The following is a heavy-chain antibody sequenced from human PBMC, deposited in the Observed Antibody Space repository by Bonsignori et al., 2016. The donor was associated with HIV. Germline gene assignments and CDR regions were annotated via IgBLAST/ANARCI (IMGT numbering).Heavy chain of an antibody. J-gene: IGHJ2*01. D-gene: IGHD3-3*01. CDR1: GFTFGDYA. CDR2: IRSKAYGGTT. V-gene: IGHV3-49*04. Sequence: GGSLRLSCTASGFTFGDYAMSWVRQAPGKGLEWVGFIRSKAYGGTTEYAASVKGRFTISRDDSKSIAYLQMNSLKTEDTAVYYCTRNYDFWTGYLLPLYYFDLWGRGTLVTVSS. CDR3: TRNYDFWTGYLLPLYYFDL.